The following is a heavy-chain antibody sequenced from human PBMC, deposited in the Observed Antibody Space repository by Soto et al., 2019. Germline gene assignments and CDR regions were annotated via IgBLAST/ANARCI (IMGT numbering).Heavy chain of an antibody. Sequence: QLVETGGGLIQAGTSLKRPCAASGFSVSRNYMTWVRQAPGKGLEWVSFVYSSGATFYAVSVKGRFILSRDDSQNTMYLQMNNLRAEDTAVYYCARVPGRLWGRGTLVTVAS. CDR1: GFSVSRNY. CDR3: ARVPGRL. V-gene: IGHV3-53*02. J-gene: IGHJ4*02. CDR2: VYSSGAT. D-gene: IGHD3-10*01.